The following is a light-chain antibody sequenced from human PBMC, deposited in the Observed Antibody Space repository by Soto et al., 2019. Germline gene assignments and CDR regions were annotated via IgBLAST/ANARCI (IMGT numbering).Light chain of an antibody. CDR1: SSDVGTYTY. V-gene: IGLV2-11*01. CDR2: DVI. J-gene: IGLJ1*01. Sequence: ALTQPRSVSGSPGQSVTISCTGTSSDVGTYTYVSWYQQHPGKAPKLIIYDVIKRPSGVPDRFSGSKSGNTASLTISGLQAEDEADYYCCSYAGSYTHVFGTGTKLTVL. CDR3: CSYAGSYTHV.